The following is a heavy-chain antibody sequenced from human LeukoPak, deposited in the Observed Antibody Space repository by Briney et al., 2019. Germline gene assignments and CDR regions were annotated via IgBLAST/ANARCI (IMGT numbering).Heavy chain of an antibody. CDR2: ISSYSNYI. J-gene: IGHJ4*02. D-gene: IGHD3-10*01. V-gene: IGHV3-21*06. CDR3: AKPYYYGSRSYMDY. Sequence: PGGSLRLSCAASGFPFSSYSMNWVRQAPGEGLEWVSSISSYSNYIYYADSLKGRITISRDNAKNSLYLQMNSLRAEDTAVYYCAKPYYYGSRSYMDYWGQGTLVTVSS. CDR1: GFPFSSYS.